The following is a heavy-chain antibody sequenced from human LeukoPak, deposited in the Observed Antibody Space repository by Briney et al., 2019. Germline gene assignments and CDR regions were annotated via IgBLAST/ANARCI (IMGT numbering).Heavy chain of an antibody. J-gene: IGHJ4*02. D-gene: IGHD6-13*01. V-gene: IGHV4-30-4*08. CDR1: GGSISSGDYY. CDR2: IYYSGST. CDR3: ARAGSSWYYFDY. Sequence: SQTLSLTCTVSGGSISSGDYYWRRIRKPPGKGLEWIGYIYYSGSTYYNPSLKSRVTISVDTSKNQFSLKLSSVTAADTAVYYCARAGSSWYYFDYWGQGTLVTVSS.